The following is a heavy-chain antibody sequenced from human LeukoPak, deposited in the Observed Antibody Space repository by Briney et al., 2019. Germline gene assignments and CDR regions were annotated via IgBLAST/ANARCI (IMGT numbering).Heavy chain of an antibody. CDR3: ARAPGYSSGWSSPEYYYYYGMDV. V-gene: IGHV4-59*01. Sequence: PSETLSLTCTVSGGSISSYYWSWFRQPPGKGLEWIGYIYYSGSTNYNPSLKSRATISVDTSKNQFSLKLSSVTAADTAVYYCARAPGYSSGWSSPEYYYYYGMDVWGQGTTVTVSS. J-gene: IGHJ6*02. CDR2: IYYSGST. D-gene: IGHD6-19*01. CDR1: GGSISSYY.